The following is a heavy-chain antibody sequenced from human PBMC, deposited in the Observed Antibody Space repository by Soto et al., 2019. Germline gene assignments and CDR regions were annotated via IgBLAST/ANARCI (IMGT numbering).Heavy chain of an antibody. CDR2: VYSSGGT. Sequence: SETLSLTCTASGGSMSSYYWTWIRQPAGKGLEWIGRVYSSGGTHYNPSLKSRVTISLDTSKNQFSLRLLSVTDADTAVYYCARGQRFSDWFDPWGQGTLVTVSS. CDR3: ARGQRFSDWFDP. D-gene: IGHD3-3*01. J-gene: IGHJ5*02. V-gene: IGHV4-4*07. CDR1: GGSMSSYY.